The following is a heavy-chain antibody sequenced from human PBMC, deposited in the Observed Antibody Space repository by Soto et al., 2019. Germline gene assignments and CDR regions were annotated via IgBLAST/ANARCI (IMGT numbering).Heavy chain of an antibody. Sequence: EVQLLESGGGLVQPGGSLRLSCAASGFTFASYAMDWVRQPPGKGLEWVSAISGSGGNTYYADSVKGRFAISRDNSKNTLYLQMNSLRAEDTAVYYCANGVAQAGDIVVGPGVMPFDYWGQGTLVTVSS. D-gene: IGHD2-2*01. CDR2: ISGSGGNT. V-gene: IGHV3-23*01. CDR3: ANGVAQAGDIVVGPGVMPFDY. CDR1: GFTFASYA. J-gene: IGHJ4*02.